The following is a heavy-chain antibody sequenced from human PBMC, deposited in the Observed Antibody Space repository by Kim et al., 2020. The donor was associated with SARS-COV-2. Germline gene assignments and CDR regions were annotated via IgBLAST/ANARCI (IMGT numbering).Heavy chain of an antibody. CDR2: MHYSGRA. CDR1: GGSLSPYY. J-gene: IGHJ3*02. CDR3: ARFQHGSGSYLDPFDI. Sequence: SETLSLTCTVSGGSLSPYYWSWIRQPPGKGLEWIGYMHYSGRANYSPSLKSRVAISVDTSKNHFSLNLTSVTAADTAKYSVARFQHGSGSYLDPFDIWGQGTLVTVSS. D-gene: IGHD3-10*01. V-gene: IGHV4-59*01.